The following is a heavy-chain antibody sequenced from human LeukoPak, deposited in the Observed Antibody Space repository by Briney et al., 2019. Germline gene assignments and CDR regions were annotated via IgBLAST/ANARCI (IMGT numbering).Heavy chain of an antibody. CDR1: GYTFTGYY. Sequence: ASVKVSCKASGYTFTGYYMHWVRQAPGQGLEWMGWINPNCGGTNYAQKFQGRVTMTRDTSISTAYMELSRLRSDDTAVYYCARLYSGSYYSDPWGQGTLVTVSS. J-gene: IGHJ5*02. CDR3: ARLYSGSYYSDP. V-gene: IGHV1-2*02. D-gene: IGHD1-26*01. CDR2: INPNCGGT.